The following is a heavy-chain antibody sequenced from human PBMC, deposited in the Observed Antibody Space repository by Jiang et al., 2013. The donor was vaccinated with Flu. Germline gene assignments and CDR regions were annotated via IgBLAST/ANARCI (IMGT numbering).Heavy chain of an antibody. J-gene: IGHJ4*02. CDR1: GGSLSSYY. CDR3: VRGRRDDYSNYQPWYYFDY. D-gene: IGHD4-11*01. CDR2: IFYSGST. Sequence: SLTCTVSGGSLSSYYWSWIRQPPGKGLEWIGYIFYSGSTNYNPSLRSRVTISVDTSKNQFSLKLTSVSSADTAVYYCVRGRRDDYSNYQPWYYFDYWGQGTLATVSS. V-gene: IGHV4-59*01.